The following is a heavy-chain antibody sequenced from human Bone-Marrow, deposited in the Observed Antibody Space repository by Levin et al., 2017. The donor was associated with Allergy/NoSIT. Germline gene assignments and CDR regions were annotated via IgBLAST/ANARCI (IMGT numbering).Heavy chain of an antibody. J-gene: IGHJ4*02. CDR2: INPNSGGT. V-gene: IGHV1-2*06. CDR1: GYTFTGYY. CDR3: ARGDIVATIKVRFFDY. D-gene: IGHD5-12*01. Sequence: ASVKVSCKASGYTFTGYYMHWVRQAPGQGLEWMGRINPNSGGTNYAQKFQGRVTMTRDTSISTAYMELSRLRSDDTAVYYCARGDIVATIKVRFFDYWGQGTLVTVSS.